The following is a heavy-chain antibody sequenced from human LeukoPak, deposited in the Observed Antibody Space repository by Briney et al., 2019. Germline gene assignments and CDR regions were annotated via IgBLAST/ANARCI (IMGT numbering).Heavy chain of an antibody. J-gene: IGHJ3*02. V-gene: IGHV4-59*08. CDR3: ARLKSRLSAVDI. D-gene: IGHD2-21*02. Sequence: SETLSLTCTVSGGSTSHYYWSWIRQPPGKGLEWIGFIYYSGTIRYNPSLQSRVTISVDTSKNRFSLKLRSVSAADTAVYYCARLKSRLSAVDIWGQGTMVTVSS. CDR1: GGSTSHYY. CDR2: IYYSGTI.